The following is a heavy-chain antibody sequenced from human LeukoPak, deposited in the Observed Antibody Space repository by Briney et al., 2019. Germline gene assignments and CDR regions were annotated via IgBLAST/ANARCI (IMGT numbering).Heavy chain of an antibody. V-gene: IGHV3-48*03. CDR2: ISSSGSTI. Sequence: PGRSLRLSCAASGFTFSSYEMNWVRQAPGKGLEWVSYISSSGSTIYYADSVKGRFTISRDNAKNSLYLQMNSLRAEDTAVYYCARVPRAGTSDYWGQGTLVTVSS. CDR1: GFTFSSYE. CDR3: ARVPRAGTSDY. D-gene: IGHD6-13*01. J-gene: IGHJ4*02.